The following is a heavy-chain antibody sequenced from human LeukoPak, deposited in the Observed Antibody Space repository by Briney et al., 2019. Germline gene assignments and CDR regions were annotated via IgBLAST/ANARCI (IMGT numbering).Heavy chain of an antibody. V-gene: IGHV3-74*01. CDR2: INTDGSST. J-gene: IGHJ4*02. CDR3: ARRTVTGTYDY. D-gene: IGHD1-1*01. CDR1: GFTFTDYW. Sequence: PGGSLRLSCEASGFTFTDYWMHWVRQAPGKGLLWVSRINTDGSSTDYADSVKGRFTISRDNAKNTLYLQMDSLRAEDSAVYYCARRTVTGTYDYWGQGTLVTAS.